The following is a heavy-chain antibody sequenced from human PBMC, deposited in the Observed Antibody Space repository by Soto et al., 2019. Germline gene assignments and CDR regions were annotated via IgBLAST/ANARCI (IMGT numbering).Heavy chain of an antibody. CDR3: ARECPYSNFDYYYYYYGMDV. D-gene: IGHD4-4*01. V-gene: IGHV3-30-3*01. CDR2: ISYDGSNK. Sequence: QVQLVESGGGVVQPGRSLRLSCAASGFTFSSYAMHWVRQAPGKGLEWVAVISYDGSNKYYADSVKGRFTISRDDSKNTXYXXMNSLRAEDTAVYYCARECPYSNFDYYYYYYGMDVWGQGTTVTVSS. J-gene: IGHJ6*02. CDR1: GFTFSSYA.